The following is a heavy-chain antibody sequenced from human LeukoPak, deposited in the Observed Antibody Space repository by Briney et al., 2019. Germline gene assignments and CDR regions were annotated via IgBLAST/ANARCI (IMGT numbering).Heavy chain of an antibody. J-gene: IGHJ4*02. D-gene: IGHD4-17*01. Sequence: GGSLRLSRAASGFTVSSNYMSWVRQAPGKGLEWVSVIYSGGSTYYADSVKGRFTISRDNSKKTLYLQMNSLRAEDTAVYYCARGTTVTPRLDWGQGTLVTVSS. CDR1: GFTVSSNY. V-gene: IGHV3-53*01. CDR3: ARGTTVTPRLD. CDR2: IYSGGST.